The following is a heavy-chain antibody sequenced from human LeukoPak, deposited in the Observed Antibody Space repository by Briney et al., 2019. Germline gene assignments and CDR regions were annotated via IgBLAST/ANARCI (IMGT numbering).Heavy chain of an antibody. D-gene: IGHD3-10*01. CDR1: TFTFNIYG. CDR2: IRYDGSNK. Sequence: GGSLRLSCASTFTFNIYGMHWVRQAPGKGLEWVAFIRYDGSNKYYADSVKGRFTISRDNSKNTLYLQMNSLRAEDTAVYYCAKEATYGSGSYYYYFDYWGQGTLVTVSS. CDR3: AKEATYGSGSYYYYFDY. J-gene: IGHJ4*02. V-gene: IGHV3-30*02.